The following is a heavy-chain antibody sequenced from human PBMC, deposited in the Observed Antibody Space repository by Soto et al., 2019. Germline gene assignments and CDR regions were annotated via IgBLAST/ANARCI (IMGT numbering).Heavy chain of an antibody. V-gene: IGHV1-46*01. Sequence: ASVKVSCKASGYTFTSYYMHWVRQAPGQGLEWMGIINPSGGSTSYAQKFQGRVTMTRDTSTSTVYMELSSLRSEDTAVYYCARDRTRAYSSGEVGYWGQGTRVTVSS. D-gene: IGHD6-19*01. CDR1: GYTFTSYY. CDR2: INPSGGST. J-gene: IGHJ4*02. CDR3: ARDRTRAYSSGEVGY.